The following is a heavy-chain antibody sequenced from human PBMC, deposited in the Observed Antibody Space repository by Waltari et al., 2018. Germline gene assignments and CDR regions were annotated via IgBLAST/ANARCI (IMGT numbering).Heavy chain of an antibody. D-gene: IGHD6-13*01. CDR1: GFSLSTSGVG. CDR2: IYWDDDK. V-gene: IGHV2-5*02. Sequence: QITLKESGPTLVKPTQTLTLTCTFSGFSLSTSGVGVGWIRQPPGKALEWLALIYWDDDKRYSPALKSRLTITKDTSKNQVVLTMTNMDPVDTATYYCAHRRPAAAGGGSDAFDIWGQGTMVTVSS. J-gene: IGHJ3*02. CDR3: AHRRPAAAGGGSDAFDI.